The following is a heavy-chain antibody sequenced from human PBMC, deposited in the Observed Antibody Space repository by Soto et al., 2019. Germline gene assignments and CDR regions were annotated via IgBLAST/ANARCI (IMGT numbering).Heavy chain of an antibody. Sequence: SETLSLTCAFYGWSFSGYYWSLIRQPPGKGLEWIGEINHSGSTNYNPSLKSRVTISVDTSKNQFSLKLSSVTAADTAVYYCARGRPMVRGVPIQENDYWGQGTLVTVSS. CDR2: INHSGST. V-gene: IGHV4-34*01. J-gene: IGHJ4*02. CDR3: ARGRPMVRGVPIQENDY. CDR1: GWSFSGYY. D-gene: IGHD3-10*01.